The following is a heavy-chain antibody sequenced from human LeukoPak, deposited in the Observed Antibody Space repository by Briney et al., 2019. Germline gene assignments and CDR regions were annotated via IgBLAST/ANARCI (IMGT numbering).Heavy chain of an antibody. CDR2: IYYSGST. CDR3: AKAGYSSGWYEDY. J-gene: IGHJ4*02. CDR1: GGSISSSGYY. V-gene: IGHV4-31*03. Sequence: SQTLSLTCTVSGGSISSSGYYWSWVRQHPGKGLEWNGYIYYSGSTYYNPSLKSRVTISVDTSKNQFSLKLSAVTAADTAMYYCAKAGYSSGWYEDYWGQGTLVTVSS. D-gene: IGHD6-19*01.